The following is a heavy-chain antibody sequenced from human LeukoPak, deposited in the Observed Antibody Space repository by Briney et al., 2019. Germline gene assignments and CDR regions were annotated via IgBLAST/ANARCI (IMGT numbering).Heavy chain of an antibody. J-gene: IGHJ6*03. CDR2: IKNNGGNT. V-gene: IGHV3-64*02. D-gene: IGHD3-3*01. Sequence: GGSLRLSCAASGFSSSSYAMHWVRQAPGKGLEYVAAIKNNGGNTYYADSVKGRFTISRDNSKNTLYLQMGSLRVEDMAVYYCAREGGYDFWSGSQRYYYMDVWGKGTTVTVSS. CDR3: AREGGYDFWSGSQRYYYMDV. CDR1: GFSSSSYA.